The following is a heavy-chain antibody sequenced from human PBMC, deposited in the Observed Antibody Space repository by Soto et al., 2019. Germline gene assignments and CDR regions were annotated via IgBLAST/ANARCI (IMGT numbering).Heavy chain of an antibody. CDR2: ISYDGSNK. CDR1: GFTFSSYG. Sequence: QVQLVESGGGVVQPGRSLRLSCAASGFTFSSYGMHWVRQAPGKGLEWVAVISYDGSNKYYADSVKGRFTISRHNSKNTLYLQMNSLRAEDTAVYYCAKDKVPVVVTAPLDYWGQGTLVTVSS. V-gene: IGHV3-30*18. J-gene: IGHJ4*02. CDR3: AKDKVPVVVTAPLDY. D-gene: IGHD2-21*02.